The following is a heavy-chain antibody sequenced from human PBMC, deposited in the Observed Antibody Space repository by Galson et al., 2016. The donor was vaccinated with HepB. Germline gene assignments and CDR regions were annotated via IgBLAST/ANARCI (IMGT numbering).Heavy chain of an antibody. CDR2: ISSRGATI. Sequence: SLRLSCAASGFIFSDYYMSWIRQTPGKGLEWLAHISSRGATIYYPDSWKGRFPISRDNAKNSLYLQMNSLRAEDPAVYYCARGKGGSFLDHWGQGAQVTVSS. CDR3: ARGKGGSFLDH. J-gene: IGHJ4*02. CDR1: GFIFSDYY. D-gene: IGHD1-26*01. V-gene: IGHV3-11*01.